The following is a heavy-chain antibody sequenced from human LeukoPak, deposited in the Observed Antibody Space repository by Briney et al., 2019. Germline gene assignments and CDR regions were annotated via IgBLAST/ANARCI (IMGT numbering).Heavy chain of an antibody. CDR1: GFTFSSDG. J-gene: IGHJ6*04. CDR2: IWYDGSNGSNNK. Sequence: ARSLRLSCAASGFTFSSDGMHGVRQAPGRGGGWGAVIWYDGSNGSNNKYYRDSVKGRFTVSRDNSKNTLDLQMSSLRVEDTAVYYCARERTPYYYYGMDVWGKGTTVTVSS. V-gene: IGHV3-33*01. CDR3: ARERTPYYYYGMDV.